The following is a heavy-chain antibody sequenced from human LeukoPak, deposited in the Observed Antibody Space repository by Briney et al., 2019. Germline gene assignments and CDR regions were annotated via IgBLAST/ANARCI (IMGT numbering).Heavy chain of an antibody. V-gene: IGHV4-4*02. J-gene: IGHJ3*02. Sequence: GSLRLSCAASGFTFSSYAMSWVRQPPGKGLEWIGEIYHSGSTNYNPSLKSRVTISVDKSKNQFSLKLSSVTAADTAVYYCARGTRDAFDIWGQGTMVTVSS. D-gene: IGHD2-2*01. CDR1: GFTFSSYAM. CDR2: IYHSGST. CDR3: ARGTRDAFDI.